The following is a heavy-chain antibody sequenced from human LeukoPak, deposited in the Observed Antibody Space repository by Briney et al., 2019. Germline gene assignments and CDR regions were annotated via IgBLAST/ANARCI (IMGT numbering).Heavy chain of an antibody. CDR2: IKQDGSEK. J-gene: IGHJ4*02. V-gene: IGHV3-7*01. Sequence: PGGSLRLSCAASGFTFSNYALGWVRQAPGKGLEWVANIKQDGSEKYYVDSLKGRFTISRDNAKNSLYLQMNSLRAEDTAVYYCARDTAVWDYWGQGTLVTVSS. CDR1: GFTFSNYA. CDR3: ARDTAVWDY.